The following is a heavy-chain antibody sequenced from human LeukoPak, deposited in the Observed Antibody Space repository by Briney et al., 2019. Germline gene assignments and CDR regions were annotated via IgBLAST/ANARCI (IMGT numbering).Heavy chain of an antibody. D-gene: IGHD2-2*01. CDR3: ARGYCSSTSCSPGEGYFDY. CDR2: INHSGST. J-gene: IGHJ4*02. V-gene: IGHV4-34*01. Sequence: SETLSLTCAVYGGSFSGYYWSWIRQPPGKGLEWIGEINHSGSTNYNPSLKRRVTISVDTSKNQFSLKLSSVTAADTAVYYCARGYCSSTSCSPGEGYFDYWGQGTLVTVSS. CDR1: GGSFSGYY.